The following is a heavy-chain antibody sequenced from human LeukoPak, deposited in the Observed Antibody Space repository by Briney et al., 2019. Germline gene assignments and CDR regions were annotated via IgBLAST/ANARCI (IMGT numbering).Heavy chain of an antibody. D-gene: IGHD3-22*01. V-gene: IGHV3-21*01. Sequence: PGGSLRLSCAASGFTFSTYSMNWVRQAPGKGLEWVSSISSSSSYIYYADSVKGRFTISRDNAKNSLYLQMNSLRAEDTAVYYCARGWGGYYPTRWGQGTLVTVSS. CDR3: ARGWGGYYPTR. CDR1: GFTFSTYS. J-gene: IGHJ4*02. CDR2: ISSSSSYI.